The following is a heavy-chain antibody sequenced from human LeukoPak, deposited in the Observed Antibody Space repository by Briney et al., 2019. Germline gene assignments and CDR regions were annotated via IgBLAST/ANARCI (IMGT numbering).Heavy chain of an antibody. CDR3: AKGEGAYYYYGVDV. D-gene: IGHD1-26*01. CDR2: ISGSGAST. CDR1: GFTFSDYA. J-gene: IGHJ6*02. V-gene: IGHV3-23*01. Sequence: GGSLRLSCAASGFTFSDYAMTWVRQAPGKGLEWVSSISGSGASTYYADSVKGRFTISRDISKNTLYHQMSGLRAEDAAVYYCAKGEGAYYYYGVDVWGQGTTVTVSS.